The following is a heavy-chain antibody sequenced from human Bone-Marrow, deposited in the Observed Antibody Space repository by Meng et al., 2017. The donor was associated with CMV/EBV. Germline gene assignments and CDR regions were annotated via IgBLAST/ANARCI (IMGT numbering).Heavy chain of an antibody. D-gene: IGHD2-21*01. CDR3: VLVVRRWYFDY. Sequence: GESLKISCTASGISGITVSSYNMNWVRQAPGKGLEWVSSIGSSGTYMYYADSVKGRFTISRDNAKNSLYLQMNSLRAEDTAVYYCVLVVRRWYFDYWGQGTVVTVSS. CDR2: IGSSGTYM. CDR1: GISGITVSSYN. J-gene: IGHJ4*02. V-gene: IGHV3-21*01.